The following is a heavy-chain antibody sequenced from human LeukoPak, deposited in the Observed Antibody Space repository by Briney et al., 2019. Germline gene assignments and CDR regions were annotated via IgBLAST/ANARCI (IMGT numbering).Heavy chain of an antibody. D-gene: IGHD3-10*01. J-gene: IGHJ6*02. CDR3: TTEVTMVRGEYGMDV. CDR2: IKSKTDGGTT. CDR1: GFTFSNAW. V-gene: IGHV3-15*01. Sequence: GGSLRLSCAASGFTFSNAWMSWVRQAPGKGLEWVGRIKSKTDGGTTDYAAPVKGRFTISRDDSKNTLYPQMNSLKTEDTAVYYCTTEVTMVRGEYGMDVWGQGTTVTVSS.